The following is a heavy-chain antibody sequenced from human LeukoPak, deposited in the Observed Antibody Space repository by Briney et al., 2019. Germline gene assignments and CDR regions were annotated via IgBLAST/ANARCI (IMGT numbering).Heavy chain of an antibody. CDR2: IYTSGST. Sequence: SETLSLTCTVSGGSISSYYWSWVRQPAGKGLEWIGRIYTSGSTNYNPSLKSRVTMSVDTSKNQFSLKLSSVTAADTAVYYCASSVVVPAAMVGAFDIWGQGTMVTVSS. CDR3: ASSVVVPAAMVGAFDI. D-gene: IGHD2-2*01. V-gene: IGHV4-4*07. CDR1: GGSISSYY. J-gene: IGHJ3*02.